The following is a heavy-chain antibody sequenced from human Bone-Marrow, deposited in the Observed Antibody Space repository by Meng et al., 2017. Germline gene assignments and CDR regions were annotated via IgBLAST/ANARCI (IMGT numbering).Heavy chain of an antibody. CDR2: INWNGGGT. CDR1: GFTFDGYG. Sequence: GESLKISCAASGFTFDGYGLNWVRQAPGKGLEWVSGINWNGGGTGYADSVKGRFTISGDNAKNSLYLQMNSLRAEDTALYYCARGSSGSYGMDVWGPGTTVTVSS. D-gene: IGHD1-26*01. CDR3: ARGSSGSYGMDV. J-gene: IGHJ6*02. V-gene: IGHV3-20*04.